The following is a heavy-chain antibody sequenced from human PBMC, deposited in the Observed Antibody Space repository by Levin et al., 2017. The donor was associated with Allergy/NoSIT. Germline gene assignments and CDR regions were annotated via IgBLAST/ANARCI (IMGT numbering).Heavy chain of an antibody. V-gene: IGHV4-61*01. CDR2: IYYSGST. CDR3: ARVNLAVAGTEDY. CDR1: GGSVSSSSYY. D-gene: IGHD6-19*01. Sequence: SQTLSLTCTVSGGSVSSSSYYWSWIRQPPGKGLEWIGYIYYSGSTNYNPSLKSRVTISVDTSKNQFSLKLSSVTAADTAVYYCARVNLAVAGTEDYWGQGTLVTVSS. J-gene: IGHJ4*02.